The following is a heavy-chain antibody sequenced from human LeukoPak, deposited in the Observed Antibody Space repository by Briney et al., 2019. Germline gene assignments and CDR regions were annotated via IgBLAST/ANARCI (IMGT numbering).Heavy chain of an antibody. CDR3: ARDRQGIVATISWDY. D-gene: IGHD5-12*01. V-gene: IGHV1-2*02. Sequence: ASVKVSCKASGYTFTGYYIHWVRQAPGQGLEWMGWINPNSGGTNYAQKFQGRVTMTRDTSISTVYMELSSLRSEDTAVYYCARDRQGIVATISWDYWGQGTLVTVSS. CDR2: INPNSGGT. CDR1: GYTFTGYY. J-gene: IGHJ4*02.